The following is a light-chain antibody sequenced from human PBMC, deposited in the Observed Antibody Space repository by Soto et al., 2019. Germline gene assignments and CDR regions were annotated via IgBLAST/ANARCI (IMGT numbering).Light chain of an antibody. CDR2: AAS. V-gene: IGKV1D-12*01. CDR3: QPAYSFPIS. CDR1: QHIAGY. Sequence: DIQLTQSPSSVSASVGDRVTITCRASQHIAGYLASYQHKPGRARELLIHAASSLQSGVPSRFSGSGSGTDFPLTITCLQPEDFATYYCQPAYSFPISLGQGPRLEIK. J-gene: IGKJ5*01.